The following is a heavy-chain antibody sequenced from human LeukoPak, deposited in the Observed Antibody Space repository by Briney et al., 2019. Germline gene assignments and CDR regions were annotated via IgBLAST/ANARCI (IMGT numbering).Heavy chain of an antibody. Sequence: PSETLSLTCTVSGGSISSGSYYWSWIRQPAGKGLEWIGRIHTSGSTNYNPSLKSRVTISVDTSKNQFSLKLSSVTAADTAVYYRARGRDGSSYYFDYWGQGTLVTVSS. CDR3: ARGRDGSSYYFDY. CDR1: GGSISSGSYY. J-gene: IGHJ4*02. CDR2: IHTSGST. V-gene: IGHV4-61*02. D-gene: IGHD1-26*01.